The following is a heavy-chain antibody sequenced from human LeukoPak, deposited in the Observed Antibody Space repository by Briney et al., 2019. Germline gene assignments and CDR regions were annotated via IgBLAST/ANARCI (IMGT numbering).Heavy chain of an antibody. CDR1: GFTVSGSY. CDR2: LYSVGTI. Sequence: PGGSLRLSCAASGFTVSGSYMSWIRQAPGKGPEWVSILYSVGTIYYADSVKGRFTISRDNSKNTLYLQMNSLRVEDAAVYYCARLVVDSHAFDVWGQGTMVTVSS. J-gene: IGHJ3*01. V-gene: IGHV3-53*01. CDR3: ARLVVDSHAFDV. D-gene: IGHD6-19*01.